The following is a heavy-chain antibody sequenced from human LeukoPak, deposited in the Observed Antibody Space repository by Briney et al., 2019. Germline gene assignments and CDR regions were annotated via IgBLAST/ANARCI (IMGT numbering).Heavy chain of an antibody. CDR1: GFTFSSYA. CDR2: ISGSGGST. J-gene: IGHJ4*02. D-gene: IGHD6-6*01. V-gene: IGHV3-23*01. CDR3: ATSSRSSPRDFDY. Sequence: PGGSLRLSCAASGFTFSSYAMSWVRQAPGKGLEWVSGISGSGGSTYYADSVKGRFTISRDNSENSLYLQMNSLRAEDTAVYYCATSSRSSPRDFDYWGQGTLVTVSS.